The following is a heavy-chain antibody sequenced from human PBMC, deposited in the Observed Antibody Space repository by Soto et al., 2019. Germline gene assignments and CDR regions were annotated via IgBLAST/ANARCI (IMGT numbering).Heavy chain of an antibody. CDR1: SGSLSNYY. J-gene: IGHJ2*01. CDR2: DYYSGGT. D-gene: IGHD3-10*01. V-gene: IGHV4-59*08. Sequence: QVQLQESGPGLVKPSETLSLTCTVSSGSLSNYYWSWIRQPPGKGLEWIGYDYYSGGTNYNPSLKNRVTISVDTSKKQFSLMLSAATAAGTASCSCARRSLLRGWVWYLVLWGCGTLVPVSS. CDR3: ARRSLLRGWVWYLVL.